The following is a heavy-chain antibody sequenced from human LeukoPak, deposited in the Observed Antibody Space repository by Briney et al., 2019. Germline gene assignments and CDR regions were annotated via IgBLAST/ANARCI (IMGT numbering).Heavy chain of an antibody. CDR3: ARGSAVAGPGYYYYGMDV. Sequence: ASVKVSCKASGYTFTGYYMHWVRQAPGQGLEWMGWINPNSGGTNYAQKFQGRATMTRDTSISTAYMELSRLRSDDTVVYYCARGSAVAGPGYYYYGMDVWGQGTTVTVSS. CDR1: GYTFTGYY. J-gene: IGHJ6*02. V-gene: IGHV1-2*02. D-gene: IGHD6-19*01. CDR2: INPNSGGT.